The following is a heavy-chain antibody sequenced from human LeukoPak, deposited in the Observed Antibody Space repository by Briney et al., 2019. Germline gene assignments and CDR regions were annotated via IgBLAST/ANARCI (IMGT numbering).Heavy chain of an antibody. Sequence: GGSLRLSCAASGFTVSSNYMSWVRQAPGKGLEWVSVIYSGGSTYYADSVKGRFTISRDNSKNTLYLQMNSLRAEDTAVYYCASDSYSPEYFQHWGQGTLVTVSS. J-gene: IGHJ1*01. CDR1: GFTVSSNY. CDR2: IYSGGST. D-gene: IGHD2-15*01. CDR3: ASDSYSPEYFQH. V-gene: IGHV3-66*01.